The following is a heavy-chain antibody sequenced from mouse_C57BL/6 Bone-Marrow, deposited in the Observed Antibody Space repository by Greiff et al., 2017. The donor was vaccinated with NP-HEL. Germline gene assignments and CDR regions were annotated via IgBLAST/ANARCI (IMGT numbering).Heavy chain of an antibody. Sequence: VQVVESGPELVKPGASVKISCKASGYAFSSSWMNWVKQRPGKGLEWIGRIYPGDGDTNYNGKFKGKATLTADKSSSTAYMQLSSLTSEDSAVYFCATITTVVYFDYWGQGTTLTVSS. CDR3: ATITTVVYFDY. J-gene: IGHJ2*01. D-gene: IGHD1-1*01. V-gene: IGHV1-82*01. CDR1: GYAFSSSW. CDR2: IYPGDGDT.